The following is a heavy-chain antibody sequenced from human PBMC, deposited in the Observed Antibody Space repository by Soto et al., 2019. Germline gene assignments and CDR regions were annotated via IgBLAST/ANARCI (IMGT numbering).Heavy chain of an antibody. D-gene: IGHD4-17*01. V-gene: IGHV4-31*03. CDR2: IHYSGST. J-gene: IGHJ4*02. CDR3: ARYTVTTTYYFDY. Sequence: QVHLQESGPGLVKPSQTLSLTCTVSGGSISSGAYYWSWIRHHPGKGLEWIGYIHYSGSTYYNPSLKSRITISVDTSKNHSSLKLSSVTAADTAVYYCARYTVTTTYYFDYWGQGTLVTVSS. CDR1: GGSISSGAYY.